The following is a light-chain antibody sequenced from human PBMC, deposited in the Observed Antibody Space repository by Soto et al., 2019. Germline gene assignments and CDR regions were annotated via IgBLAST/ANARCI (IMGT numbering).Light chain of an antibody. Sequence: EIVLTQSPGTLSLSPGERATLSCRASQSVINNYLAWYQQKPGQAARLLIYGASSRGTGIPDRFSGSGSGTDFPLTISRLEPEDVAVYYCQQYGSSRWTFGQGTKVDIK. J-gene: IGKJ1*01. CDR1: QSVINNY. CDR3: QQYGSSRWT. CDR2: GAS. V-gene: IGKV3-20*01.